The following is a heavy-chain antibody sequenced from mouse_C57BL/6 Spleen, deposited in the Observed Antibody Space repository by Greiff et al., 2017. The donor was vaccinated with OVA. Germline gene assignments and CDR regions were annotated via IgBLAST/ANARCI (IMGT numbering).Heavy chain of an antibody. CDR2: INPNNGGT. CDR1: GYTFTDYY. J-gene: IGHJ3*01. Sequence: EVQLQQSGPELVKPGASVKLSCKASGYTFTDYYMNWVKQSPGKSLEWIGDINPNNGGTSYHEKVKGKATLTVDKSSRTAYMERRSLASEDSAVYYCGLGPWFADWGQGTLVTVSA. V-gene: IGHV1-26*01. D-gene: IGHD4-1*01. CDR3: GLGPWFAD.